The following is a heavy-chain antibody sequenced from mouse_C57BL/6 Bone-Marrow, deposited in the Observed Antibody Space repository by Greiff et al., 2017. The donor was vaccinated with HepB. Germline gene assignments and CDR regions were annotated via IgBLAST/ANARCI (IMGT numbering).Heavy chain of an antibody. Sequence: VQLQQSGPGLVQPSQSLSITCTVSGFSLTSYGVHWVRQSPGKGLEWLGVIWRGGSTDYNAAFMSRLSITKDNSKSQVLFTMNSLQADDTAIYYCAKNLGSSNFYAMDYWGQGTSVTVSS. CDR1: GFSLTSYG. J-gene: IGHJ4*01. CDR3: AKNLGSSNFYAMDY. D-gene: IGHD3-1*01. V-gene: IGHV2-5*01. CDR2: IWRGGST.